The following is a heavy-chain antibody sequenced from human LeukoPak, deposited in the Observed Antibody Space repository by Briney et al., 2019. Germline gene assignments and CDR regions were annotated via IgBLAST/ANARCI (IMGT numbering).Heavy chain of an antibody. V-gene: IGHV4-38-2*01. Sequence: SDSLSLTCAVSGYSISSGYYWGWIRQPPGKGLEWIGSIYHSGSTYYNPSLKSRVTISVDTSKNQFSLRLSSVTAADTAVYYCARGLRGSSYYFDYWGQGTLVTVSS. J-gene: IGHJ4*02. CDR3: ARGLRGSSYYFDY. D-gene: IGHD6-13*01. CDR2: IYHSGST. CDR1: GYSISSGYY.